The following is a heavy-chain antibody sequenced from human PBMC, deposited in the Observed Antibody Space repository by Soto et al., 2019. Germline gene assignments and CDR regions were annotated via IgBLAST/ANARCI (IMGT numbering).Heavy chain of an antibody. CDR3: ARKLRFLEWLFPGNWFDP. CDR1: GGSFSGYY. CDR2: INHSGST. Sequence: SETLSLTCAVYGGSFSGYYWSWIRQPPGKGLEWIGEINHSGSTNYNPSLKSRVTISVDTSKNQFSLKLSSATAADTAVYYCARKLRFLEWLFPGNWFDPWGQGTLVTVSS. D-gene: IGHD3-3*01. V-gene: IGHV4-34*01. J-gene: IGHJ5*02.